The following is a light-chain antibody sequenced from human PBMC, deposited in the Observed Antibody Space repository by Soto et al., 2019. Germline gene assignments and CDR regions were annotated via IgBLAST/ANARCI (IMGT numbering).Light chain of an antibody. CDR1: NIGSKS. Sequence: VLTQPPSVSVAPGKTARITCGGNNIGSKSVHWYQQKPGQAPVLVIYYDSDRPSGIPERFSGSNSGNTATLTISRVEAGDEADYYCQVWDSSSDHPEVFGGGTKLTVL. CDR3: QVWDSSSDHPEV. V-gene: IGLV3-21*04. CDR2: YDS. J-gene: IGLJ3*02.